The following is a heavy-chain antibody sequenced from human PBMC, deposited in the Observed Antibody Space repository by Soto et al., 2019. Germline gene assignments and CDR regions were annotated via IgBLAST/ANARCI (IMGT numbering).Heavy chain of an antibody. CDR1: GYSFTSYW. V-gene: IGHV5-10-1*01. J-gene: IGHJ6*02. CDR2: IDPSDSYT. D-gene: IGHD3-16*02. Sequence: PGESLKISCKGSGYSFTSYWISWVRQMPGKGLEWMGRIDPSDSYTNYSPSFQGHVTISADKSISTAYLQWSSLKASDTAMYYCARTERVTFGGVIVMHYYYGMDVWGQGTTVTVSS. CDR3: ARTERVTFGGVIVMHYYYGMDV.